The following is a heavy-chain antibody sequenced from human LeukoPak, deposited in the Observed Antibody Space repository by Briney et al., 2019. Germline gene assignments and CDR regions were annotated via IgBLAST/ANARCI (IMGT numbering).Heavy chain of an antibody. J-gene: IGHJ4*02. D-gene: IGHD6-13*01. CDR3: AREKQLSTNFDY. V-gene: IGHV3-33*08. CDR1: GFTFSSYG. Sequence: GGSLRLSCIVSGFTFSSYGMHWVRQAPGKGLEWVAVIWYDGSNKYYADSVKGRFTISRDNSKNTLYLQMNSLRAEDTAVYYCAREKQLSTNFDYWGQGTLVTVSS. CDR2: IWYDGSNK.